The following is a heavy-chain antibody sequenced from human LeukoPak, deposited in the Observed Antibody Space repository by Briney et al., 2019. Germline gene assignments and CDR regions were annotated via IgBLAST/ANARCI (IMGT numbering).Heavy chain of an antibody. CDR3: ARDEVGAAH. CDR1: GGSFSVYY. V-gene: IGHV4-34*01. CDR2: INHSGNI. Sequence: KFSETLSLTCAVYGGSFSVYYWSWIRQPPGKGLEWIGEINHSGNINYNPSLKSRVTISIDTSKNQFSLKLSSVTAADTAVYYCARDEVGAAHWGQGTLVTVSS. D-gene: IGHD1-26*01. J-gene: IGHJ4*02.